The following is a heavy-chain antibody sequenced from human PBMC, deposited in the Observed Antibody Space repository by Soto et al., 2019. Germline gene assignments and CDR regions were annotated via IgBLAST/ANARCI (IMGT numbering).Heavy chain of an antibody. J-gene: IGHJ6*02. V-gene: IGHV1-2*02. CDR1: GYTFTGYY. CDR2: INPNSGGT. CDR3: ARDLVVPAAIGYYYYGRDV. Sequence: ASVKVSCKASGYTFTGYYMHWVRQAPGQGLEWMGWINPNSGGTNYAQKFQGRVTMTRDTSISTAYMELSRLRSDDTAVYYCARDLVVPAAIGYYYYGRDVWGQGTTGIVS. D-gene: IGHD2-2*01.